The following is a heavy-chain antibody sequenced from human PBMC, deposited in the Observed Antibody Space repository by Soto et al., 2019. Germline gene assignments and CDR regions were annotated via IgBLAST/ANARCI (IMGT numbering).Heavy chain of an antibody. V-gene: IGHV3-23*01. CDR1: GFTFSSYA. CDR2: ISGSGGST. CDR3: AKRVQLWFGSDFDY. J-gene: IGHJ4*02. Sequence: GGSLRLSCAASGFTFSSYAMSWVRQAPGKGLEWVSAISGSGGSTYYADSVKGRFTISRDNSKNTLYLQMNSLRTEDTAVYYCAKRVQLWFGSDFDYWGQGTLVTVSS. D-gene: IGHD5-18*01.